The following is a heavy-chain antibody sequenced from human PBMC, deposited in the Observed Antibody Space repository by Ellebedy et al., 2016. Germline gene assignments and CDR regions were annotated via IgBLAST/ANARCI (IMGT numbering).Heavy chain of an antibody. D-gene: IGHD3-22*01. V-gene: IGHV3-33*06. CDR1: GFTFSSYG. CDR2: IWYDGSDK. J-gene: IGHJ4*02. Sequence: GESLKISXAASGFTFSSYGMHWVRQAPGKGLEWVGVIWYDGSDKYYADSVKGRFTISRDSSKNTLYLQMDSLRVEDTAVYYCAKGENYDSSGSINPPCWGQGTPVTVSS. CDR3: AKGENYDSSGSINPPC.